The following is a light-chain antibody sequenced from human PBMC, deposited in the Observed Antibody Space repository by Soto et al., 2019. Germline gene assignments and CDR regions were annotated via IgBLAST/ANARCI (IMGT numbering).Light chain of an antibody. CDR2: AAS. Sequence: EIVMTQSPATLSVSPGERATLSCRASQSVRSNLAWYQQKPGQAPRLVIYAASTRATGIPDRFSGSGSGTDFTLTISRLEPEDFAVYYCQQYGSSLTFGGGTKVEIK. CDR1: QSVRSN. J-gene: IGKJ4*01. CDR3: QQYGSSLT. V-gene: IGKV3-20*01.